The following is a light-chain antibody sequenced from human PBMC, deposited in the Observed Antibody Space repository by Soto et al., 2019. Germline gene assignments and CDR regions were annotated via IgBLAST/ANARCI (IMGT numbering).Light chain of an antibody. CDR1: QSISSW. V-gene: IGKV1-5*01. Sequence: LSRSRSTLSACVGDRVTIPCRASQSISSWLAWYQQKPGKAPKLLIYDASSLESGVPSRFSGSGSGTEFTLTISSLQPDDFATYYCQQYNSYWTFAQGTKVDI. CDR2: DAS. J-gene: IGKJ1*01. CDR3: QQYNSYWT.